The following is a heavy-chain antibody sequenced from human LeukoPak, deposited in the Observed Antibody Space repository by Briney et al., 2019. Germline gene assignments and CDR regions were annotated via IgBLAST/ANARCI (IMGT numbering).Heavy chain of an antibody. D-gene: IGHD2-15*01. CDR3: AKGPEWGSGPYYFDY. CDR2: ISGSGGST. CDR1: GFTFSSYA. Sequence: GGSLRLSCAASGFTFSSYAMSWVRQAPGKGLEWVSAISGSGGSTYYADSVKGRFTISRDNSKNTPYLQMNSLRAEDTAVYYCAKGPEWGSGPYYFDYWGQGTLVTVSS. J-gene: IGHJ4*02. V-gene: IGHV3-23*01.